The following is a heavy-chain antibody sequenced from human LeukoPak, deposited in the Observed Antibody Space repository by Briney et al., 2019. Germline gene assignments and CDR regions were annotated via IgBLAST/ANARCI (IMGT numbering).Heavy chain of an antibody. CDR1: GFTFSSYS. CDR3: ARGSEIRTSKAFDY. Sequence: GGSLRLSCAASGFTFSSYSMNWVRQAPGKGLEWVSSISSSSSYIYYADSVKGRFTISRDNAKNSLYLQMNSLRAEDTAVYYCARGSEIRTSKAFDYWGQGTLVTVSS. D-gene: IGHD5-24*01. CDR2: ISSSSSYI. J-gene: IGHJ4*02. V-gene: IGHV3-21*01.